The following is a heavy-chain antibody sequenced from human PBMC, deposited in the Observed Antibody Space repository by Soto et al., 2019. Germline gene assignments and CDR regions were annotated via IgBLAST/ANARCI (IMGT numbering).Heavy chain of an antibody. J-gene: IGHJ4*02. CDR2: ISAYNGNT. CDR3: ARDRTPAYYDFWSGFHPLTLRASLFDY. D-gene: IGHD3-3*01. CDR1: GYTFTSYG. Sequence: AVKVSCKASGYTFTSYGISWVRQAPGQGLEWMGWISAYNGNTNYAQKLQGRVTMTTDTSTSTAYMELRSLRSDDTAVYYCARDRTPAYYDFWSGFHPLTLRASLFDYRGQGSLGTVSS. V-gene: IGHV1-18*04.